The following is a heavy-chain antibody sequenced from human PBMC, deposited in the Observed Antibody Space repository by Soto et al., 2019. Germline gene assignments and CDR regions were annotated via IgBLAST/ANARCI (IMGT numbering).Heavy chain of an antibody. CDR1: GGTFSSYS. D-gene: IGHD6-19*01. CDR2: IIPIFGTA. CDR3: ARASIAVAGTGYYYYYYGMDV. J-gene: IGHJ6*02. V-gene: IGHV1-69*06. Sequence: QVQLVQSGAEVKKPGSSVKVSCKASGGTFSSYSISWVRQAPGQGLEWMGGIIPIFGTANYAQKLQGRVTITADKSTSTAYMEMSSLRSEDTAVYYCARASIAVAGTGYYYYYYGMDVWGQGTTVTVSS.